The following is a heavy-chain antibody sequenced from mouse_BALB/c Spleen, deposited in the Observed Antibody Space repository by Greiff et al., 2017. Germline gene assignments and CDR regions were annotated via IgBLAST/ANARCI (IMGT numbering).Heavy chain of an antibody. V-gene: IGHV5-6-3*01. D-gene: IGHD2-1*01. Sequence: EVKLMESGGGLVQPGGSLKLSCAASGFTFSSYGMSWVRQTPDKRLELVATINSNGGSTYYPDSVKGRFTISRDNAKNTLYLQMSSLKSEDTAMYYCARDLFYGNYGAMDYWGQGTSVTVSS. CDR3: ARDLFYGNYGAMDY. CDR2: INSNGGST. CDR1: GFTFSSYG. J-gene: IGHJ4*01.